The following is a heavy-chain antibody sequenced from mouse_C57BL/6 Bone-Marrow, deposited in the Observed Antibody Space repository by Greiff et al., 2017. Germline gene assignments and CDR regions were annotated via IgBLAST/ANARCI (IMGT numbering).Heavy chain of an antibody. J-gene: IGHJ1*03. CDR1: GYTFTSYW. CDR3: ARGENYYGSSEWYFDV. Sequence: QVQLQQPGAELVRPGSSVKLSCKASGYTFTSYWMDWVKQRPGQGLEWIGNIYPSDSETHYNQKFKDKATLTVDKSSSTAYMQLSSLTSEDSAVYYCARGENYYGSSEWYFDVWGTGTTVTVSS. CDR2: IYPSDSET. D-gene: IGHD1-1*01. V-gene: IGHV1-61*01.